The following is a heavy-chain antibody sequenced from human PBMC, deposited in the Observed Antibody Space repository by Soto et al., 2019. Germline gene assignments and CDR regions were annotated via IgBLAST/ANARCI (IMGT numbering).Heavy chain of an antibody. J-gene: IGHJ6*01. CDR2: INPDDSDT. Sequence: GESLKISCKGSGYGFTTHWIGWGRQMPGKGLKSVGIINPDDSDTRYSPSLQGAVTISADKSISTAYLQWSSLKASDTAMYYSARVRSYSIAFFYYGIDVWGQGTKDTVTS. D-gene: IGHD3-3*01. V-gene: IGHV5-51*01. CDR3: ARVRSYSIAFFYYGIDV. CDR1: GYGFTTHW.